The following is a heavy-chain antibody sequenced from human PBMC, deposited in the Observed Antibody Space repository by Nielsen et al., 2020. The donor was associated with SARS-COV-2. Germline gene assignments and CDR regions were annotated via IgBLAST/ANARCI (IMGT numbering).Heavy chain of an antibody. D-gene: IGHD6-13*01. CDR3: ARALGIAAAPCAFDI. CDR2: IKQDGSEK. V-gene: IGHV3-7*05. Sequence: GESLKISCAASGFTFSSYWMSWVRQAPGKGLEWVANIKQDGSEKYYVDSVKGRFTISRDNAKNSLYLQMNSLRAEDTAVYYCARALGIAAAPCAFDIWGQGTMVTVSS. CDR1: GFTFSSYW. J-gene: IGHJ3*02.